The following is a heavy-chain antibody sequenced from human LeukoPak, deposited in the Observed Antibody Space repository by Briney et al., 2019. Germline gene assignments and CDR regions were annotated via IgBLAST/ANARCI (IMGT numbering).Heavy chain of an antibody. J-gene: IGHJ4*02. V-gene: IGHV1-2*06. CDR2: INPNSGGT. Sequence: GASVKVSCKASGYTFTGYYMHGVRQAPGQGLEWMGRINPNSGGTNYAQKFQGRVTMTRDASISTAYMELSRLRSDDTAVYYCARGGSGWLDYFDYWGQGTLVTVSS. CDR3: ARGGSGWLDYFDY. CDR1: GYTFTGYY. D-gene: IGHD6-19*01.